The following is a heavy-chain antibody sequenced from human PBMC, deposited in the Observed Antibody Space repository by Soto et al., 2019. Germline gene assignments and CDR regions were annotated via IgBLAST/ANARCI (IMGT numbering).Heavy chain of an antibody. CDR1: GGTITSYA. D-gene: IGHD3-10*01. J-gene: IGHJ4*02. CDR2: IIPIFGTA. CDR3: AGSTQYYFDY. Sequence: VEVTCKDSGGTITSYASSWVQQAPGQGLEWMGGIIPIFGTANYAQKFQGRVTITADESTSTAYMELSSLRSEDTAVYYCAGSTQYYFDYWGQGTLVTVSS. V-gene: IGHV1-69*13.